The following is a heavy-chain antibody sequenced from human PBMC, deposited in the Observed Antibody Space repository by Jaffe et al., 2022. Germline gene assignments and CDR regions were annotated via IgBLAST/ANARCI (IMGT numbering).Heavy chain of an antibody. V-gene: IGHV3-48*03. Sequence: EVQLVESGGGLVQPGGSLRLSCAASGFTFSSYEMNWVRQAPGKGLEWVSYISSSGSTIYYADSVKGRFTISRDNAKNSLYLQMNSLRAEDTAVYYCATYPLRWGVFGLFDYWGQGTLVTVSS. D-gene: IGHD4-17*01. CDR2: ISSSGSTI. J-gene: IGHJ4*02. CDR3: ATYPLRWGVFGLFDY. CDR1: GFTFSSYE.